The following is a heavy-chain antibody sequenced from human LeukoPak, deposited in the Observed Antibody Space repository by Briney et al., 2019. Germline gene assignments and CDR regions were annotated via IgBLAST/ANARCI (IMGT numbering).Heavy chain of an antibody. Sequence: EWIGEINHSGSTYYNPSLKSRVTISVDTSKNQFSLKLSSVTAADTAVYYCARLVAGYFDYWGQGTLVTVSS. CDR2: INHSGST. J-gene: IGHJ4*02. CDR3: ARLVAGYFDY. V-gene: IGHV4-34*01. D-gene: IGHD2-15*01.